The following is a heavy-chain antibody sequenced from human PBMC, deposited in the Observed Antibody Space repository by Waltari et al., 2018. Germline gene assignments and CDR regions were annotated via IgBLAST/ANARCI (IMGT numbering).Heavy chain of an antibody. Sequence: EVQLVESGGGLVKPGGSLRLSCAASGFTFSSYSTNGVRQAPGKGLEWVSSISSSSSYIYYADSVKGRFTISRDNAKNSLYLQMNSLRAEDTAVYYCASEWELFAFDIWGQGTMVTVSS. CDR2: ISSSSSYI. V-gene: IGHV3-21*01. CDR1: GFTFSSYS. D-gene: IGHD1-26*01. CDR3: ASEWELFAFDI. J-gene: IGHJ3*02.